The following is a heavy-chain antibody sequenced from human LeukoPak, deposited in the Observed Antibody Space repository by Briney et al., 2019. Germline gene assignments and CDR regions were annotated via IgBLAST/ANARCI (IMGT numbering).Heavy chain of an antibody. V-gene: IGHV3-21*01. J-gene: IGHJ4*02. CDR2: ISSSSSYI. Sequence: GGSLRLSCAASGFIFSSYNMTWVRQAPGKGLEWVSSISSSSSYIYYADSVKGRFTISRDNAKNSLYLQMNSLRAEDTAVYYCARNEALDYWGQGTLVTVSS. CDR3: ARNEALDY. CDR1: GFIFSSYN.